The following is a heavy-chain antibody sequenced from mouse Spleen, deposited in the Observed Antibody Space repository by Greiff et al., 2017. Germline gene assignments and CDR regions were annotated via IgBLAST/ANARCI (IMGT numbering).Heavy chain of an antibody. Sequence: EVQLVESGGGLVQPGGSLSLSCAASGFTFTDYYMSWVRQPPGKALEWLGFIRNKANGYTTEYSASVKGRFTISRDNSQSILYLQMNALRAEDSATYYCARGFTGDYFDYWGQGTTLTVSS. CDR1: GFTFTDYY. CDR3: ARGFTGDYFDY. V-gene: IGHV7-3*01. CDR2: IRNKANGYTT. J-gene: IGHJ2*01.